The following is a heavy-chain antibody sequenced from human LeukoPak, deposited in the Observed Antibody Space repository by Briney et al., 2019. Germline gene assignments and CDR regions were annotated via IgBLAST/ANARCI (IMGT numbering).Heavy chain of an antibody. D-gene: IGHD6-13*01. CDR3: AKDRVTAAGYYFDY. V-gene: IGHV3-7*01. Sequence: PGGSLRLSCAASGFTFSSYWMSWVRQAPGKGLEWVASIKEDGSAKYYVDSVKGRFTISRDNSKNTLYLQMTSLRAEDTAVYYCAKDRVTAAGYYFDYWGQGTLVTVSS. CDR1: GFTFSSYW. J-gene: IGHJ4*02. CDR2: IKEDGSAK.